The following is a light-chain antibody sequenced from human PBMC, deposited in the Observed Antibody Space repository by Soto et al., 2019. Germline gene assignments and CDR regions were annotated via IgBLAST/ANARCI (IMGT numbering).Light chain of an antibody. V-gene: IGKV3-20*01. Sequence: EIVLTQSPATLSLSPGERATLSCRASQSVSNNYFAWYQQKPGQAPRLLIHGAFTRATGVADRFSGSGSGTDFTLTISRLEPDDFAMYYCQQYCRVSTTFGHRTKVETK. CDR3: QQYCRVSTT. CDR2: GAF. J-gene: IGKJ1*01. CDR1: QSVSNNY.